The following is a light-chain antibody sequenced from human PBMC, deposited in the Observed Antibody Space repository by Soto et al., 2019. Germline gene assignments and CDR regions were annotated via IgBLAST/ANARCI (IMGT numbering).Light chain of an antibody. CDR2: DVF. CDR3: QQYNNWPWT. CDR1: QTVSRN. V-gene: IGKV3-15*01. J-gene: IGKJ1*01. Sequence: EVVMTQSPATLSVSPGERATLSCRASQTVSRNLAWYQQRPGQAPRLLIYDVFTRAAGIPARFSGSGSGTEFTLTISSLQSEDFAVYYCQQYNNWPWTFGQGTKVDIK.